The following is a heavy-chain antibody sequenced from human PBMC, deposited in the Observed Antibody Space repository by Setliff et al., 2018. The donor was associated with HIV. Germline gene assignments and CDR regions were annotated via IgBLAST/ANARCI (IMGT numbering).Heavy chain of an antibody. Sequence: TSETLSLTCTVSGASISSGGYYWSWIRQHPGKGLEWIGYIYYSGSTYYNPSLKSRVSMSVDTSKNQFSLKLSSVTAADTAVYYCARHSPSDYWGQGTLVTVSS. CDR1: GASISSGGYY. CDR2: IYYSGST. V-gene: IGHV4-31*03. CDR3: ARHSPSDY. J-gene: IGHJ4*02.